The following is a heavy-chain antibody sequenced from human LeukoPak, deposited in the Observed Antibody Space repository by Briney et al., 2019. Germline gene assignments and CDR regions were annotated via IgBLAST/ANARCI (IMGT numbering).Heavy chain of an antibody. Sequence: SETLSPTCTVSGGSISSYYWSWIRQPSGKGLEWTGRIYTIGSTNYNPSLKSRVTMSVDTPKNPFSLKLSSVTAADTAVYYCARDGWYGVDYWGQGTLVTVSS. V-gene: IGHV4-4*07. CDR3: ARDGWYGVDY. CDR2: IYTIGST. J-gene: IGHJ4*02. D-gene: IGHD6-19*01. CDR1: GGSISSYY.